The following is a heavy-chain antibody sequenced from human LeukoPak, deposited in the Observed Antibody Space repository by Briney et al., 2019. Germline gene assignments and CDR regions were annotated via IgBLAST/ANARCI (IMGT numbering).Heavy chain of an antibody. D-gene: IGHD3-16*01. J-gene: IGHJ4*02. CDR2: IKSKADDGTP. V-gene: IGHV3-15*01. Sequence: GGSLRLSCAASGFSFMNAWMIWVRQAPGKGGEWVGRIKSKADDGTPDYAAPARGRFTISRNDSKNTLYLQMNSLKTEDTAVYYCTTFYYEYSPHWGRGTLVTVSS. CDR1: GFSFMNAW. CDR3: TTFYYEYSPH.